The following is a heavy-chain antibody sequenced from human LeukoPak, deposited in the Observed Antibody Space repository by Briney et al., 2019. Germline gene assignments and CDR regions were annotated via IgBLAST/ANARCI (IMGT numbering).Heavy chain of an antibody. CDR2: ISAYNGNT. V-gene: IGHV1-18*04. CDR3: ARDGYGSGSYLWWFDP. CDR1: GYTFTSYG. Sequence: ASVKVSCKASGYTFTSYGISWVRQAPGQGLEWMGWISAYNGNTNYAQKLQGRVTMTTDTSTSTAYMELRSLRSDDTAVYYCARDGYGSGSYLWWFDPRGQGTLVTVSS. J-gene: IGHJ5*02. D-gene: IGHD3-10*01.